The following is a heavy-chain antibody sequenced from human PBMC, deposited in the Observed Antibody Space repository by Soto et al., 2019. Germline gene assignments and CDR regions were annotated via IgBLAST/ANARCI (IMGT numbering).Heavy chain of an antibody. CDR3: AKESPYITDRFYYMDV. V-gene: IGHV3-23*01. J-gene: IGHJ6*03. CDR2: ISGDSART. CDR1: GFTFNSYA. Sequence: EVQVLESGGGLVQHGGSLRLSCAASGFTFNSYAMSWVRQAPGKGPEWVSAISGDSARTFYADSVKGRFTISRDNAKNTLSLQMNSLRAEDTALYYCAKESPYITDRFYYMDVWGKGTTVTVSS. D-gene: IGHD3-10*01.